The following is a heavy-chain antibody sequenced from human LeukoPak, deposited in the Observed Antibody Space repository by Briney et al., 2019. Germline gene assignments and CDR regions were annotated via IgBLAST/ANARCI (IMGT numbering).Heavy chain of an antibody. CDR3: ARGRLQLWSDYFDY. CDR1: GGSISSYY. J-gene: IGHJ4*02. V-gene: IGHV4-59*01. D-gene: IGHD5-18*01. CDR2: ISYSGST. Sequence: SESLSLTCTAAGGSISSYYWSWIRQPPGKGLEWIGPISYSGSTNYNPSLKSRVPISADTSTNQFSWKLSSVTAADTAVYYCARGRLQLWSDYFDYWGQGTLVTVSS.